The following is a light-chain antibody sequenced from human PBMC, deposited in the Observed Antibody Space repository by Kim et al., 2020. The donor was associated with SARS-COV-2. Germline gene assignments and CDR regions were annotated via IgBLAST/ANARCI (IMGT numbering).Light chain of an antibody. CDR3: QQCRTSPRT. CDR2: GAS. V-gene: IGKV3-20*01. J-gene: IGKJ1*01. Sequence: CPGERATISCRASQSVDSTYVAWYQQKPGQAPRLLIYGASSRASGIPARFSGSGSGTDFTLTISRLDPEDFAVYYCQQCRTSPRTFGQGTKVDIK. CDR1: QSVDSTY.